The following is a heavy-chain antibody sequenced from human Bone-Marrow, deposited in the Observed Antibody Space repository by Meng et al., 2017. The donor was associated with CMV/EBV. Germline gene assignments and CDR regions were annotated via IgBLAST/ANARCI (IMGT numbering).Heavy chain of an antibody. J-gene: IGHJ5*02. CDR2: INPNSGGT. V-gene: IGHV1-2*02. Sequence: ASVKVSCKASGYTFTGYYMHWVRQAPGQGLEWMGWINPNSGGTNYAQKFQGRVTMTRDTSISTAYMELSRLRSDDTAVYYCATSSAAVNWFDPWGQGTLVTVSS. CDR1: GYTFTGYY. D-gene: IGHD6-6*01. CDR3: ATSSAAVNWFDP.